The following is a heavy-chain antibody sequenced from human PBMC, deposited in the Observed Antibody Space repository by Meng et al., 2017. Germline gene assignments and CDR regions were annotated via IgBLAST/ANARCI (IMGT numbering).Heavy chain of an antibody. CDR2: INAGNGNT. Sequence: ASVKVSCKASGYTFTSYAMHWVRQAPGQRLEWMGWINAGNGNTKYLQKFQGRVTITRDTSASTAYMGLSSLRSEDTAVYYCARDYYDSSGYHYFDYWGQGTLVTVSS. V-gene: IGHV1-3*01. J-gene: IGHJ4*02. CDR1: GYTFTSYA. D-gene: IGHD3-22*01. CDR3: ARDYYDSSGYHYFDY.